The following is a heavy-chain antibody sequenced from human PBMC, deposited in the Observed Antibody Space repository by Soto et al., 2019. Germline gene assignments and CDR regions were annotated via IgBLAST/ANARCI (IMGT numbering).Heavy chain of an antibody. CDR2: IYHSGST. CDR1: GWSFNANY. J-gene: IGHJ4*02. Sequence: PSETLSLTCAFSGWSFNANYWSWIRQPPGKGLEWIGEIYHSGSTNYNPSLKSRVTISVDTSKNQFSLKLSSVAAADTAIYYCASARWDSWGQGSLVTV. V-gene: IGHV4-34*01. CDR3: ASARWDS.